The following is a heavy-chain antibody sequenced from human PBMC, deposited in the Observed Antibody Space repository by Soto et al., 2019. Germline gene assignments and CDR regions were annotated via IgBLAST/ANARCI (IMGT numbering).Heavy chain of an antibody. Sequence: GGSLRLSCAASGFTFSSYGMHWVRQAPGKGLEWVAVIWYDGSNKYYADSVKGRFTISRDNSKNTLYLQMNSLRAEDTAVYYCAREGPDIVATLFDYWGQGTLVTVSS. V-gene: IGHV3-33*01. J-gene: IGHJ4*02. D-gene: IGHD5-12*01. CDR1: GFTFSSYG. CDR2: IWYDGSNK. CDR3: AREGPDIVATLFDY.